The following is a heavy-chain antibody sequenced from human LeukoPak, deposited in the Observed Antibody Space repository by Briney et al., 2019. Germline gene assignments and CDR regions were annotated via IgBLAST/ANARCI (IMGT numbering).Heavy chain of an antibody. D-gene: IGHD3-22*01. Sequence: GGSLRLSCAASGFTFSSYSMNWVRQAPGKGLEWVSSISSSSSYIYYADSVKGRFTISRDNAKNSLYLQMSSLRAEDTAVYYCARAYYYDSSGYSPLGAFDIWGQGTMVTVSS. CDR1: GFTFSSYS. J-gene: IGHJ3*02. CDR2: ISSSSSYI. V-gene: IGHV3-21*01. CDR3: ARAYYYDSSGYSPLGAFDI.